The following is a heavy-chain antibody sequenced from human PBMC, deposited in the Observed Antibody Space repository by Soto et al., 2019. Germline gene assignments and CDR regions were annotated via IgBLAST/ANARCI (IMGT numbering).Heavy chain of an antibody. J-gene: IGHJ4*02. D-gene: IGHD3-16*01. CDR3: AKDGGSYLPLYFDY. CDR1: GFTFSNYA. CDR2: ISGSGGSI. Sequence: PGVSLRLSCAASGFTFSNYAMSWVRQAPGKGLEWVSGISGSGGSIYYADSVKGRFTISRDKSKNTMYLRMNSLRADDTAVYYCAKDGGSYLPLYFDYWGQGTPVTVSS. V-gene: IGHV3-23*01.